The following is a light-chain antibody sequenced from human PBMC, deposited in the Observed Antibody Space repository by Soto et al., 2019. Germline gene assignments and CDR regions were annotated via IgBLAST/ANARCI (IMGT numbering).Light chain of an antibody. CDR1: QSIKKS. J-gene: IGKJ1*01. Sequence: DVQMTQSPSSLSASDGDRVTITCRASQSIKKSLNWYQQKPGKAPKLLIFAASNLQSGLPSRFSGSGSGTDFTLTISSLQAEDFATYYCQQNYITPPWTFGTGTKVDIK. CDR2: AAS. CDR3: QQNYITPPWT. V-gene: IGKV1-39*01.